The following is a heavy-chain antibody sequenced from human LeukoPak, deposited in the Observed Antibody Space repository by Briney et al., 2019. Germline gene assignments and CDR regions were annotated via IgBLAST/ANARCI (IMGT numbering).Heavy chain of an antibody. J-gene: IGHJ4*02. CDR1: GFTSSSYA. D-gene: IGHD3-22*01. CDR3: AKHMPLSNIVVVITVFDY. CDR2: ISGSGGST. V-gene: IGHV3-23*01. Sequence: GGSLRLSRAASGFTSSSYAMSWVRQAPGKGLEWVSAISGSGGSTYYADSVKGRFTISRDNSKNTLYLQMNSLRAEDTAVYYCAKHMPLSNIVVVITVFDYWGQGTLVTVSS.